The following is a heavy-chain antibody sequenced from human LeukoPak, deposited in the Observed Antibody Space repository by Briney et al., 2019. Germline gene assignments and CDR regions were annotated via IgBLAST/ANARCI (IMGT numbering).Heavy chain of an antibody. J-gene: IGHJ3*02. CDR2: INHDGST. V-gene: IGHV4-34*01. D-gene: IGHD5-18*01. CDR3: ARGRGYNAFDI. CDR1: GGSFSGYY. Sequence: SETLSLTCAVYGGSFSGYYWSWIRQPPGKGLEWIGEINHDGSTNYNPSLKSRVTISVDTSKNQFSLRLSSVTAADTAVYSCARGRGYNAFDIWGRGTMVTVSS.